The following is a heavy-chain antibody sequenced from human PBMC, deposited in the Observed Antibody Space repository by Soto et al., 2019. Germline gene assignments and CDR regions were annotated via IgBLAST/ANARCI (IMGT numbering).Heavy chain of an antibody. CDR2: IYHSGNT. CDR1: GESISSSNW. Sequence: SETLSLTCAVSGESISSSNWWSWVRQPPGKGLEWIGEIYHSGNTKYNPSLKSRVTISVDKSKNQFSLKLSSVTAADTAVYYCARNIVVVAAPPVGFDPWGQGTLVTVSA. J-gene: IGHJ5*02. D-gene: IGHD2-15*01. CDR3: ARNIVVVAAPPVGFDP. V-gene: IGHV4-4*02.